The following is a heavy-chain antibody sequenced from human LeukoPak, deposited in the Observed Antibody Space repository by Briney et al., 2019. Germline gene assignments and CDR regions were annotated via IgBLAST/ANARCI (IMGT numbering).Heavy chain of an antibody. V-gene: IGHV3-30-3*01. J-gene: IGHJ4*02. Sequence: GGSLRLSCAASGFTFSSYAMHWVRQAPGKGLEWVAVISYDGSNKYYADSVKGRFTISRDNSKNTLYLQMNSLRAEDAAVYYCASSYVDTAMVGFDYWGQGTLVTVSS. CDR2: ISYDGSNK. D-gene: IGHD5-18*01. CDR3: ASSYVDTAMVGFDY. CDR1: GFTFSSYA.